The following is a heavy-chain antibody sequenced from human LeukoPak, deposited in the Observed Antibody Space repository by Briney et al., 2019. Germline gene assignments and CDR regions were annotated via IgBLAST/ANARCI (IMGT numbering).Heavy chain of an antibody. D-gene: IGHD6-13*01. J-gene: IGHJ4*02. Sequence: GGSLRLSSAVSGFNVSSNYLNWVRQAPGKGPEWVSVIYSGGSTYYADSVKGRFTISRDNSKNTLYLQMNSLRAEDTAVYHCARVDSRTAQFDYWGQGTLVTVSS. V-gene: IGHV3-66*01. CDR2: IYSGGST. CDR3: ARVDSRTAQFDY. CDR1: GFNVSSNY.